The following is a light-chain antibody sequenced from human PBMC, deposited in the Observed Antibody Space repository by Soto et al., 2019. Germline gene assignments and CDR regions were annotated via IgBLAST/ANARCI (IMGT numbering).Light chain of an antibody. Sequence: DIVMTQSPLSLPVTPVEPASIPFISSRILLHSNGYNYLDWYLQKPGQSPRLLIYLGSNRASGVPDRFSGSGSGTDFTLKISRVEAEDVGVYYCMQALQTPLITFGQGTRLEIK. J-gene: IGKJ5*01. CDR3: MQALQTPLIT. V-gene: IGKV2-28*01. CDR1: RILLHSNGYNY. CDR2: LGS.